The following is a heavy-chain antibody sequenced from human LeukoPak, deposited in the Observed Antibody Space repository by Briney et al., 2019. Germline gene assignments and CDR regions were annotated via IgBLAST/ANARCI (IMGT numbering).Heavy chain of an antibody. V-gene: IGHV1-8*01. CDR2: MSPNSGNT. CDR1: GYTFTSYD. J-gene: IGHJ4*02. D-gene: IGHD3-10*01. Sequence: ASVKVSCKASGYTFTSYDINWVRQATGQGLEWMGWMSPNSGNTGYAQKFQGRVTMTRNTSISTAYMELSSLRSEDTAVYYCARGVGRWFGEITYYGGDYWGQGTLVTVSS. CDR3: ARGVGRWFGEITYYGGDY.